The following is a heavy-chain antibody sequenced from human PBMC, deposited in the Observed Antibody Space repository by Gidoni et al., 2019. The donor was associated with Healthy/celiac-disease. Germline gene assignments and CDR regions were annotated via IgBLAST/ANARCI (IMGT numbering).Heavy chain of an antibody. Sequence: EVQLLESGGGLVQPGGSLRLSCAASGFTFSSYAMSWVRQAPGKGLAWVSAISGSGGSTYYADSVKGRFTISRDNSKNTLYLQMNSLRAEDTAVYYCAKVLGWLQLLSPFDYWGQGTLVTVSS. CDR1: GFTFSSYA. CDR2: ISGSGGST. J-gene: IGHJ4*02. CDR3: AKVLGWLQLLSPFDY. D-gene: IGHD5-12*01. V-gene: IGHV3-23*01.